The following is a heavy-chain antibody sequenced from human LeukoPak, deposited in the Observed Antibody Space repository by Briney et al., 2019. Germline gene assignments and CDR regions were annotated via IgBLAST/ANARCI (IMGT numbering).Heavy chain of an antibody. V-gene: IGHV5-51*01. J-gene: IGHJ4*02. CDR2: IYPSDSDT. Sequence: GESLKISCKGSGYSFTTSWIGWVRQMPGKGLEWMGIIYPSDSDTRYSPAFQGQVTLSVDKSIRTDYLQWSSLKTSDSDMYYCARPGTGYWGQGTLVSVSS. CDR1: GYSFTTSW. D-gene: IGHD6-13*01. CDR3: ARPGTGY.